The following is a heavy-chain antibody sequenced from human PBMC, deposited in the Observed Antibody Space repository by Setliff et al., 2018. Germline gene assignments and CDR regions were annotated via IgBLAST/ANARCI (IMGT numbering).Heavy chain of an antibody. D-gene: IGHD4-4*01. Sequence: ASVKVSCKASGYTFSSYAMGWMRQAPGQRLEWMGWINTNTGNPSYAQDFTGRLVFSLDTSVSTAYLQISSLKAEDSAVYYCSRASRFGTTVWKGDYYIDVWGKGTTVTVSS. CDR3: SRASRFGTTVWKGDYYIDV. CDR2: INTNTGNP. CDR1: GYTFSSYA. J-gene: IGHJ6*03. V-gene: IGHV7-4-1*02.